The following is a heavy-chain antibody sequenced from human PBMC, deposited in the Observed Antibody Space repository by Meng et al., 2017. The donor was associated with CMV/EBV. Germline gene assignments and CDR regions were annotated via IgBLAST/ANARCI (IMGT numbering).Heavy chain of an antibody. CDR1: GGSFSGYY. CDR2: INHSGST. V-gene: IGHV4-34*01. J-gene: IGHJ5*02. CDR3: ARSNDWFDP. Sequence: SETLSLTCAVYGGSFSGYYWSWIRQPPGKGLEWIGEINHSGSTNYNPSLKSRVTISVDTSKNQFSLKLSSVTAADTAVYHCARSNDWFDPWGQGTLVTVSS.